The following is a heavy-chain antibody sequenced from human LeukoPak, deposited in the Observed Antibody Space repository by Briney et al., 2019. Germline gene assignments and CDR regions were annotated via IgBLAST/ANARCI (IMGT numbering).Heavy chain of an antibody. CDR2: ISSSGST. V-gene: IGHV4-61*02. Sequence: TLSLTCTVSGDSISSGDYYWSWIRQPAGKGLEWIGRISSSGSTNYNPSLKSRVTISVDTSRNQFSLNLSSVTAADTAVYFCARGPYSYDSSGAFDIWGQGTMVTVSS. CDR3: ARGPYSYDSSGAFDI. J-gene: IGHJ3*02. CDR1: GDSISSGDYY. D-gene: IGHD3-22*01.